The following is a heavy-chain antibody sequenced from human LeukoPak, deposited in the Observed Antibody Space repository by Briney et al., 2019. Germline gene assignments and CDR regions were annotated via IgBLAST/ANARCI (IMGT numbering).Heavy chain of an antibody. Sequence: PSETLSLTCTVSGGSISSHYWSWIRQPPGKGLEWIGYIYYSGSTNYNPSLKSRVTISVDTSKNQFSLKLSSVTAADTAVYYCARGRCSENPNWFDPWGQGTLVTVSS. J-gene: IGHJ5*02. V-gene: IGHV4-59*11. CDR3: ARGRCSENPNWFDP. D-gene: IGHD3-10*02. CDR1: GGSISSHY. CDR2: IYYSGST.